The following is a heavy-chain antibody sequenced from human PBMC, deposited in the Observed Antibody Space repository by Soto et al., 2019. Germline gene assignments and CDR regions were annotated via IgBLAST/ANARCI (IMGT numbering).Heavy chain of an antibody. Sequence: QVQLQESGPGLVRPSETLSLTCAVSGASINSGGYYWNWIRHFPGKGLEWIGYVSHGETTSYIPPLKSRLTISFDTSKNQFSLKLTSVTAAVTAVYYCATDGGHGYKGYALDIWGHGTMVTVSS. V-gene: IGHV4-31*11. D-gene: IGHD3-10*01. CDR1: GASINSGGYY. J-gene: IGHJ3*02. CDR3: ATDGGHGYKGYALDI. CDR2: VSHGETT.